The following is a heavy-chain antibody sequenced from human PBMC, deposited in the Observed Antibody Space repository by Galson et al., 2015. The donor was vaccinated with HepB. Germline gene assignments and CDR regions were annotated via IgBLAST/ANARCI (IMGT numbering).Heavy chain of an antibody. J-gene: IGHJ6*02. CDR2: INPNSGGT. Sequence: SVKVSCKASGYTFIGYHMHWVRQAPGQGLEWMGRINPNSGGTDYAQKFQGRVTMTRDTSISTAYMELSRLRSGDTAVYYCARDFYGSGNYYYYGMDVWGQGTTVTVSS. CDR3: ARDFYGSGNYYYYGMDV. V-gene: IGHV1-2*06. CDR1: GYTFIGYH. D-gene: IGHD3-10*01.